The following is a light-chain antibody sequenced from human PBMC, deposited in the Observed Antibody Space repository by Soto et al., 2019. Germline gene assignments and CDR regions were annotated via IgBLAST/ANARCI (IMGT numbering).Light chain of an antibody. Sequence: EIVLTQSPGTLSLSPGERATLSCRASQSVSNNYLAWYQQKPGQAPRLLIYGASNRATGIPDRFSGSGSGTDFTLTISRLEPEDFAVYYCHQYATSPFTFGQGTKLEI. CDR1: QSVSNNY. CDR3: HQYATSPFT. CDR2: GAS. J-gene: IGKJ2*01. V-gene: IGKV3-20*01.